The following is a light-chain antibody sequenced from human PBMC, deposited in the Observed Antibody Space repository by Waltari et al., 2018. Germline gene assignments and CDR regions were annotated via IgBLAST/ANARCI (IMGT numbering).Light chain of an antibody. Sequence: QSVLTPPPSVSGAPGQRVTISCTGGSSNIGVPYALHCNQQLPGTAPKLLIYGNSNRPSGVPDRFSGSKSGTSASLAITGLQTKDEAVYYCQSYDSSLSAVVFGGGTKLTVL. J-gene: IGLJ3*02. CDR1: SSNIGVPYA. CDR3: QSYDSSLSAVV. CDR2: GNS. V-gene: IGLV1-40*01.